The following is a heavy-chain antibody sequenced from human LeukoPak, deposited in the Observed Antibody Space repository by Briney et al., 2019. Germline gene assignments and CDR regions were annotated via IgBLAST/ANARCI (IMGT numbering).Heavy chain of an antibody. V-gene: IGHV3-30*18. Sequence: GRSLRLSCAASGFTFDTYAIRWVRQAPGKGLERVAVISFDGSNRYYADSVKGRFTISRDNSKNTVYLQMTSLRTEDTAVYYCAKDAHTYGNNWFDPWGQGTLVTVSS. CDR1: GFTFDTYA. D-gene: IGHD5-18*01. CDR3: AKDAHTYGNNWFDP. CDR2: ISFDGSNR. J-gene: IGHJ5*02.